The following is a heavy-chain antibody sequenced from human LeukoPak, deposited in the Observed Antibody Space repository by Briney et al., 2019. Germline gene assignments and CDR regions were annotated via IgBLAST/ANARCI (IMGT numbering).Heavy chain of an antibody. CDR3: AGDQSYYDSSGYYYPY. Sequence: GGSLRLSCAASGFTFDDYGMSWVRQAPGKGLEWVSGINWNGGSTGYADSVKGRFTISRDNAKNSLYLQMNSLRAKDTALYYCAGDQSYYDSSGYYYPYWGQGTLVTVSS. J-gene: IGHJ4*02. CDR2: INWNGGST. D-gene: IGHD3-22*01. CDR1: GFTFDDYG. V-gene: IGHV3-20*04.